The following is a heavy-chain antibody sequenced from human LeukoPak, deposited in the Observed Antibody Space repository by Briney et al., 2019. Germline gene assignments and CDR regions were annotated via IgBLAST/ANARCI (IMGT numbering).Heavy chain of an antibody. D-gene: IGHD6-19*01. CDR3: PSLSSLGIAVAGRLDY. V-gene: IGHV3-30-3*01. CDR1: GFTFSSYA. CDR2: ISYDGSNK. Sequence: PGGSLRLSCAASGFTFSSYAMHWVRQAPGKGLEWVAVISYDGSNKYYADSVKGRFTISRDNSKNTLYLQMNSLRAEDTAVYYCPSLSSLGIAVAGRLDYWGQGTLVTVSS. J-gene: IGHJ4*02.